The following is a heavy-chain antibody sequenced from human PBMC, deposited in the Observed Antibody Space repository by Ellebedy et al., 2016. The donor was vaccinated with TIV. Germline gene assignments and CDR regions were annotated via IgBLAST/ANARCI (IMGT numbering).Heavy chain of an antibody. CDR3: ARDQNYYGSGELDY. CDR2: ISGSGADK. Sequence: GGSLRLSCASSGLTFRSYSLNWVRQAPGKGLEWVSSISGSGADKYYAHSVKGRFTISRDDTKSSLYLQMSSLRAEDTALYYCARDQNYYGSGELDYWGQGTLVIVSS. CDR1: GLTFRSYS. V-gene: IGHV3-21*01. D-gene: IGHD3-10*01. J-gene: IGHJ4*02.